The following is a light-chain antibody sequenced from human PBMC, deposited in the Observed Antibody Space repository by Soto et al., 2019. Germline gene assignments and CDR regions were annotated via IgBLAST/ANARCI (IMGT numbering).Light chain of an antibody. CDR2: DVT. Sequence: QSVLTQPASVSGSPGQSITISCTGTSSDINTYIYISWYQQHPGKAPKLIIYDVTNRPPGVSNRFSGSKSGNTASLTISGLQAEDEADYYCCSYAGSYTGVFGTGTKVTVL. J-gene: IGLJ1*01. V-gene: IGLV2-14*03. CDR1: SSDINTYIY. CDR3: CSYAGSYTGV.